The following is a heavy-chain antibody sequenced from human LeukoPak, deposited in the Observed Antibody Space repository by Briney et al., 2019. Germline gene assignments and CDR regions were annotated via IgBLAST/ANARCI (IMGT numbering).Heavy chain of an antibody. D-gene: IGHD3-22*01. V-gene: IGHV3-23*01. Sequence: GGSLLLSCVVSGITLSNYGRSGGRPAPGKGLEGVAGISGSGGGTNYEDSVKCRFTVSRDNYKTPLYLQMNSLGAEDTAVYFCAKRGVVIRVILVGFHKEAYYFDSWGQGALVTVSS. J-gene: IGHJ4*02. CDR1: GITLSNYG. CDR3: AKRGVVIRVILVGFHKEAYYFDS. CDR2: ISGSGGGT.